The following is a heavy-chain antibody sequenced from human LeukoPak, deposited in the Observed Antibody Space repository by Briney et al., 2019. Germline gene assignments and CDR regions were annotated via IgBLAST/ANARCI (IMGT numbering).Heavy chain of an antibody. V-gene: IGHV3-48*03. J-gene: IGHJ4*02. CDR3: ARVWGTAVAGTLDY. D-gene: IGHD6-19*01. CDR2: ISSSGSTI. Sequence: GGSLRLSCAASGFTFSFYEMNWVRQAPGKGLEWVSYISSSGSTIYYADSVKGRFTISRDNAKNSLYLQMNSLRAEDTAVYYCARVWGTAVAGTLDYWGQGTLVTVSS. CDR1: GFTFSFYE.